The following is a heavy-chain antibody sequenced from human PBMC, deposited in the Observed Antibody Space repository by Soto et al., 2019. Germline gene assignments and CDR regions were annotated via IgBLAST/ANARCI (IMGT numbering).Heavy chain of an antibody. D-gene: IGHD6-19*01. J-gene: IGHJ5*02. CDR3: ARRLRYSSGWYVWFDP. CDR2: IYWDDAK. V-gene: IGHV2-5*02. Sequence: QITLKESGPTLVRPTQTLTLTCTFSGLSLSTSGVGVGWIRQAPGKALEWLALIYWDDAKRYSPSLKSRLTITKDTSKNQVVLTMTNMDPVDTATYYCARRLRYSSGWYVWFDPWGQGTLVTVSS. CDR1: GLSLSTSGVG.